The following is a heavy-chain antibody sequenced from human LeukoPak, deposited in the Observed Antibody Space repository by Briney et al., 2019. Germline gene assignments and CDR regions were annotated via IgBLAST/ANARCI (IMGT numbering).Heavy chain of an antibody. CDR1: GVSISSSSYY. V-gene: IGHV4-39*07. CDR2: IYHSGST. Sequence: PSETLSLTCTVSGVSISSSSYYWGWIRQPPGKGLEWIGYIYHSGSTYYNPSLKSRVTISVDRSKNQFSLKLSSVTAADTAVYYCAGTDIVATSVDYWGQGTLVTVSS. D-gene: IGHD5-12*01. CDR3: AGTDIVATSVDY. J-gene: IGHJ4*02.